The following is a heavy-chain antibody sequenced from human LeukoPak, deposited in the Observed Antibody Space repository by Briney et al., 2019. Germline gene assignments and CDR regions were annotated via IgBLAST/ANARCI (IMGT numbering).Heavy chain of an antibody. D-gene: IGHD1-26*01. CDR3: AADRSYICFDP. Sequence: SETLSLTCTVSGDSISGYYWRGSRQPPGKGLEWIGYFYYSGSTNYNPSLKSRVTISVDTSKNQFFLKLSSVPGDATAVYYYAADRSYICFDPWGQGTLVTVSS. J-gene: IGHJ5*02. CDR2: FYYSGST. V-gene: IGHV4-59*01. CDR1: GDSISGYY.